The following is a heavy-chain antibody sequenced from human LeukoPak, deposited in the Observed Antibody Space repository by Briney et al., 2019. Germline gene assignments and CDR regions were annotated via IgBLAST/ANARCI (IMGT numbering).Heavy chain of an antibody. J-gene: IGHJ3*02. CDR2: IYPGDSDS. CDR3: ARPITDSSGYLHAFDI. CDR1: GYSFTTYW. D-gene: IGHD3-22*01. V-gene: IGHV5-51*01. Sequence: GESLKISCKGSGYSFTTYWIAWVRQMPGKGLEWMGIIYPGDSDSRYSPSFQGQVTISADKSISTAYLQWSSLKASDTAMYYCARPITDSSGYLHAFDIWGQGTMVTVSS.